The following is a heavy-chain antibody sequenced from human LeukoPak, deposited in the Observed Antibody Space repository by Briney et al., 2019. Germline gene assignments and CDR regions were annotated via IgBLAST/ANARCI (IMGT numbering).Heavy chain of an antibody. Sequence: SETLSLTCAVYGGSFSGYYWSWIRQPPGKGLEWIGEINHSGSTNYNPSLKSRVTISVDTSKNQFSLKLSSMTAADTAVYYCARRYYGSGVDYWGQGTLVTVSS. CDR2: INHSGST. J-gene: IGHJ4*02. D-gene: IGHD3-10*01. CDR1: GGSFSGYY. CDR3: ARRYYGSGVDY. V-gene: IGHV4-34*01.